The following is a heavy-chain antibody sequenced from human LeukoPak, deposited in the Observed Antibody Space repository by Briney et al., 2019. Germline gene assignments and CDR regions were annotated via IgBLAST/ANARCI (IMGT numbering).Heavy chain of an antibody. CDR3: ARNHYYGSGSLNYFDY. J-gene: IGHJ4*02. D-gene: IGHD3-10*01. Sequence: GGSLRLSCAASGFTFSNYEINWVRQAPGRGLEWISYISGSGTSIYHANSVKGRFTISRDNAKNSLYLQMNSLRAEDTAVYYCARNHYYGSGSLNYFDYWGQGTLVTVSS. V-gene: IGHV3-48*03. CDR1: GFTFSNYE. CDR2: ISGSGTSI.